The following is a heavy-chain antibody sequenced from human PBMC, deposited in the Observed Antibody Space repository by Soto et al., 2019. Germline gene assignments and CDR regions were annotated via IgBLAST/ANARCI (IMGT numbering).Heavy chain of an antibody. V-gene: IGHV4-59*08. D-gene: IGHD3-10*01. CDR2: ISYSGST. J-gene: IGHJ5*02. CDR1: GGSISAYY. CDR3: ARLWGGVYGSGSYLGANWFDP. Sequence: PSETLSLTCTVSGGSISAYYWTWIRQPPGKGLEWIGYISYSGSTSYNPSLKSRVTMSIDTSKNQVSLKLTSVTAADTAVYYCARLWGGVYGSGSYLGANWFDPWGQGTLVTVSS.